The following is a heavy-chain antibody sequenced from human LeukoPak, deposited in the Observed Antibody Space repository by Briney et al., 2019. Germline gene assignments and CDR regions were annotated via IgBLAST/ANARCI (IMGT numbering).Heavy chain of an antibody. CDR2: INPNSGGT. J-gene: IGHJ4*02. Sequence: GASVKVSCKASGYTFTSYGISWVRQAPGQGLEWMGWINPNSGGTNYAQKFQGWVTMTRDTSISTAYMELSRLRSDDTAVYYCARALWHSSSWYYFDYWGQGTLVTVSS. V-gene: IGHV1-2*04. D-gene: IGHD6-13*01. CDR3: ARALWHSSSWYYFDY. CDR1: GYTFTSYG.